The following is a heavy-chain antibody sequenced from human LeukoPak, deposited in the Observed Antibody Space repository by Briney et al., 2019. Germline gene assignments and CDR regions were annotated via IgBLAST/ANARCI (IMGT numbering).Heavy chain of an antibody. J-gene: IGHJ4*02. CDR1: GFTFSSYA. D-gene: IGHD5-18*01. CDR3: AKDLYTYGTTPLDY. V-gene: IGHV3-23*01. CDR2: ISSSGGST. Sequence: GGSLRLSCAASGFTFSSYAMSWVRQAAGKGLEGVSSISSSGGSTYYADCVEGRFTISRDYSKNTLDRQMNSLRAEDTAVYYCAKDLYTYGTTPLDYWGQGTLVTVSS.